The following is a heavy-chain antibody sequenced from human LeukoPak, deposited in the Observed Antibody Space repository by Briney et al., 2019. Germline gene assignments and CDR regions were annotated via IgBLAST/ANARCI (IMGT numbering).Heavy chain of an antibody. CDR3: ATAQYGDYGDYFDY. CDR1: GGSISSYY. CDR2: ISHSGTT. D-gene: IGHD4-17*01. Sequence: PSETLSLTCTVSGGSISSYYWSWIRQPPGKGLEWIGQISHSGTTDYNSSLKSRVAISLDSSKNHFSLKLSSVTAADTAVYYCATAQYGDYGDYFDYWGQGTLVTVSS. V-gene: IGHV4-34*01. J-gene: IGHJ4*02.